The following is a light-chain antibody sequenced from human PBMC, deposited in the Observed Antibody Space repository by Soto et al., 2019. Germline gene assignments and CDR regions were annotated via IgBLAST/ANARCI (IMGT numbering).Light chain of an antibody. J-gene: IGKJ2*02. CDR2: GAS. Sequence: EIVMTQSPATLSVSLGERATLSCRASQSVSSNLAWYQQKPGQAPRLLIYGASTRATGIPARFSGSGSVTEFPLTISSLKSEAFADYYCQQYNTWPPGTFGQGTKLEI. CDR1: QSVSSN. V-gene: IGKV3D-15*01. CDR3: QQYNTWPPGT.